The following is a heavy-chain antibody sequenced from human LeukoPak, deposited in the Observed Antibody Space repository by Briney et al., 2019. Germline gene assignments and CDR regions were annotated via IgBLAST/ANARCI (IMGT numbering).Heavy chain of an antibody. CDR2: INSDGSST. V-gene: IGHV3-74*01. J-gene: IGHJ4*02. CDR3: AQGSGSYYVYDY. Sequence: GGSLRLSCAASGFTFSSYSMNWVRQAPGKGLEWVSRINSDGSSTSYADSVKGRFTISRDNSKNTLYLQMNSLRAEDTAVYYCAQGSGSYYVYDYWGQGTLVTVSS. D-gene: IGHD3-10*01. CDR1: GFTFSSYS.